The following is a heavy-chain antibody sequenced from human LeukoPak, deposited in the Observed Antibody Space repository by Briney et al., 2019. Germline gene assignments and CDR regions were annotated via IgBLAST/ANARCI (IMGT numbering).Heavy chain of an antibody. Sequence: PGGSLRLSCAASGFTFSNAWMSWVSRAPGKGLEWVDRIKSKTDGGTTDYAAPVKGRFTISRDDSKNTLYLQMNSLKTEDTAVYYCTTVGYCSSTSCSYFDYWGQGTLVTVSS. J-gene: IGHJ4*02. V-gene: IGHV3-15*01. D-gene: IGHD2-2*01. CDR3: TTVGYCSSTSCSYFDY. CDR2: IKSKTDGGTT. CDR1: GFTFSNAW.